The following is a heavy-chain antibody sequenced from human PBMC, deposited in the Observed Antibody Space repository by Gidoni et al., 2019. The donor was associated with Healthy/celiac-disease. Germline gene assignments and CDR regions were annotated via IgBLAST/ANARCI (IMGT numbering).Heavy chain of an antibody. Sequence: QVQLVQSGAAVKKPGASVKVSCKASGYTFTSYYMHGVRQAPGQGLEWMGIINPSGGSTSYAQKFQGRVTMTRDTSTSTVYMEMSSLRSEDTAVYYCARLYYYDSSGFNYYYGMDVWGQGTTVTVSS. CDR1: GYTFTSYY. J-gene: IGHJ6*02. D-gene: IGHD3-22*01. V-gene: IGHV1-46*01. CDR3: ARLYYYDSSGFNYYYGMDV. CDR2: INPSGGST.